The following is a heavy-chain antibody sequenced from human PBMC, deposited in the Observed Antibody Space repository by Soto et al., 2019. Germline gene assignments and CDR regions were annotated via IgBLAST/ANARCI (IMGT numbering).Heavy chain of an antibody. J-gene: IGHJ6*03. V-gene: IGHV4-59*08. D-gene: IGHD6-13*01. CDR1: GGSISSYY. CDR2: IYYSGST. Sequence: SETLSLTCTVSGGSISSYYWSWIRQPPGKGLEWIGYIYYSGSTNYNPSLKSRVTISVDTSKNQFSLKLSSVTAADTAVYYCASRITDSSSWYYYYMDVWGKGTTVTAP. CDR3: ASRITDSSSWYYYYMDV.